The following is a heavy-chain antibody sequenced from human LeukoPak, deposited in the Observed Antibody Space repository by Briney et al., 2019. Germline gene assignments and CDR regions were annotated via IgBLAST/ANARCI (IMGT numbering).Heavy chain of an antibody. D-gene: IGHD3-22*01. CDR2: ISPEGSGT. CDR3: ARDTDGITMIP. V-gene: IGHV3-74*01. Sequence: GGSLRLSCAASGFSLSGYWMHWVRQAPGKGRVWVSRISPEGSGTTYADSVKGRFTISRDNAKNTLYFQMTSLRAEDTAVYYCARDTDGITMIPWGQGTLVTVSS. CDR1: GFSLSGYW. J-gene: IGHJ5*02.